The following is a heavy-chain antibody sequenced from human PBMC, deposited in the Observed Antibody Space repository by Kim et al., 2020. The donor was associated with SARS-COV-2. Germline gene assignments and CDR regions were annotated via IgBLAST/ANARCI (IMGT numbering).Heavy chain of an antibody. J-gene: IGHJ4*02. CDR3: ARHRDGDNLGYFDY. Sequence: PSLKSRVTISVDTSKNQFSLKLSSVTAADTAVYYCARHRDGDNLGYFDYWGQGTLVTVSS. V-gene: IGHV4-59*08. D-gene: IGHD3-16*01.